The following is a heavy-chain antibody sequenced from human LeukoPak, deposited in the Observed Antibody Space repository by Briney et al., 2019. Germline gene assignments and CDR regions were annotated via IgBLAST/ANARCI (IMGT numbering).Heavy chain of an antibody. V-gene: IGHV3-30-3*01. CDR3: ARELLGITMVRGSQVFFNWFDP. CDR1: GFTFSSYA. CDR2: ISYDGSNK. Sequence: GRSLRLSCAASGFTFSSYAMHWVRQAPGKGLEWVAVISYDGSNKYYADSVKGRFTISRDNSKNTLCLQMNSLRAEDTAVYYCARELLGITMVRGSQVFFNWFDPWGQGTLVTVSS. D-gene: IGHD3-10*01. J-gene: IGHJ5*02.